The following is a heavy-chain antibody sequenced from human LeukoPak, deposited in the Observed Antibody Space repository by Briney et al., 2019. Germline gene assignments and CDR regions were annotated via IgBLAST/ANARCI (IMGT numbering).Heavy chain of an antibody. V-gene: IGHV3-21*01. CDR2: ISSTSTYI. Sequence: GVLRLSCAASEFTFSSFNMSWVRQAPGKGLEWVSSISSTSTYIYDADSVKGRFTISRDNAKNSLYLQMNSLRAEDTAVYYCARVSYSSGWFFDYWGQGTLVTVSS. J-gene: IGHJ4*02. D-gene: IGHD6-19*01. CDR3: ARVSYSSGWFFDY. CDR1: EFTFSSFN.